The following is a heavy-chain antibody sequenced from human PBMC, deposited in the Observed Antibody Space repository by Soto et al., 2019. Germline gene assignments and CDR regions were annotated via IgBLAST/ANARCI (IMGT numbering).Heavy chain of an antibody. Sequence: GGSLRLSCAASGFTFSSYAMSWVRQAPGKGLEWVSAISGSGGSTYYADPVKGRFTISRDNSKNTLYLQMNSLRAEDTAVYYCAITTVVTPGYFDYWGQGTLVTVSS. D-gene: IGHD4-17*01. CDR1: GFTFSSYA. J-gene: IGHJ4*02. CDR3: AITTVVTPGYFDY. V-gene: IGHV3-23*01. CDR2: ISGSGGST.